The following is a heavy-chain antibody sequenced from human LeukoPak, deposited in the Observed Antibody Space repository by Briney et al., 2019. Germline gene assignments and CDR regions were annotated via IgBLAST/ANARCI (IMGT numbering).Heavy chain of an antibody. CDR2: IYHSGST. CDR1: GGSISSGGYS. V-gene: IGHV4-30-2*01. CDR3: ARHGIVDTSRKYYFDY. J-gene: IGHJ4*02. Sequence: PSETLSLTCAVSGGSISSGGYSWSWIRQPPGKGPEWIGYIYHSGSTYYNPSLKSRVTISVDRSKNQFSLKLSSVTAADTAVYYCARHGIVDTSRKYYFDYWGQGTLVTVSS. D-gene: IGHD5-18*01.